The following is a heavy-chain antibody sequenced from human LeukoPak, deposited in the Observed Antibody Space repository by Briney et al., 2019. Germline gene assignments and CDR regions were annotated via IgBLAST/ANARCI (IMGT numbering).Heavy chain of an antibody. V-gene: IGHV3-49*03. CDR1: GFTFGDYA. CDR2: IRSKAYGGTT. CDR3: TRGRQESSGTTWSYYYYYMDV. Sequence: PGGSLRLSCTASGFTFGDYAMSWFRQAPGKGLEWVGFIRSKAYGGTTEYAASVKGRFTISRDDSKSIAYLQMNSLKTEDTAVYYCTRGRQESSGTTWSYYYYYMDVWGKGTTVTVSS. J-gene: IGHJ6*03. D-gene: IGHD6-19*01.